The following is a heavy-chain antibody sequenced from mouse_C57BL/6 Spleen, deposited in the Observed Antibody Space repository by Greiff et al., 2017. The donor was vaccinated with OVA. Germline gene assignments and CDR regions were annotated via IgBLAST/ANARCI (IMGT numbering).Heavy chain of an antibody. CDR2: IYPSDSET. CDR3: ARSSQGLAWFAY. J-gene: IGHJ3*01. CDR1: GYTFTSYW. Sequence: QVQLKQPGAELVRPGSSVKLSCKASGYTFTSYWMDWVKQRPGQGLEWIGNIYPSDSETHYNQKFKDKATLTVDKSSSTAYMQLSSLTSEDSAVYYCARSSQGLAWFAYWGQGTLVTVSA. D-gene: IGHD6-1*01. V-gene: IGHV1-61*01.